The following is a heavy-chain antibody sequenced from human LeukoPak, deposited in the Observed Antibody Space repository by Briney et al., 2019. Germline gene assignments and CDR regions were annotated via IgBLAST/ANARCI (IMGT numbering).Heavy chain of an antibody. D-gene: IGHD6-19*01. J-gene: IGHJ4*02. CDR2: IYYSGST. CDR1: GGSISSSTYY. Sequence: PSETLTLTCTVSGGSISSSTYYWGRIRQPPGKGLEWIGSIYYSGSTYYNPSLKSRVIIFVDTSKNQFSLKLSSVTAADTAVYFCARHGQFSSGWNSFDYWGQGTLVTVSS. V-gene: IGHV4-39*01. CDR3: ARHGQFSSGWNSFDY.